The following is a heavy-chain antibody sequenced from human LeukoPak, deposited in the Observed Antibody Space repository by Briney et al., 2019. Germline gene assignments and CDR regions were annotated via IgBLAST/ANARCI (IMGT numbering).Heavy chain of an antibody. V-gene: IGHV3-21*01. CDR3: ARLMFIAVGNWYFDL. D-gene: IGHD6-19*01. CDR2: ISSGSYI. Sequence: GGALRLSCAASGFTLSTFGMIWVRQAPGKGLEWISSISSGSYIYYADAVKARFTISRDNARNSLYLQMNSLRADDTALYYCARLMFIAVGNWYFDLWGRGTLVTVSS. J-gene: IGHJ2*01. CDR1: GFTLSTFG.